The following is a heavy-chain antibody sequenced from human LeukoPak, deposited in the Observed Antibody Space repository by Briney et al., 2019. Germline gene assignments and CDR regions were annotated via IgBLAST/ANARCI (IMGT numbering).Heavy chain of an antibody. CDR3: AKGVGVVVVAATIDY. D-gene: IGHD2-15*01. Sequence: GGSLRLSCAASGFTFSSYGMHWVRQAPGKGLEWVAFIRYDGSNKYYADSVKGRFTISRDNSKNTLYLQMNSLRAEDTAVYYCAKGVGVVVVAATIDYWGQGTLVTVSS. V-gene: IGHV3-30*02. J-gene: IGHJ4*02. CDR2: IRYDGSNK. CDR1: GFTFSSYG.